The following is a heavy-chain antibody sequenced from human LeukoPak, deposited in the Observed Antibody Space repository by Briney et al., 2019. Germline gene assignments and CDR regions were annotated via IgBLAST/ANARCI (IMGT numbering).Heavy chain of an antibody. CDR2: IIPIFGTA. CDR3: ARGAVAGLTFDY. V-gene: IGHV1-69*05. Sequence: SVKISCKASGGTFSSYAISWVRQAPGQGLEWMGGIIPIFGTANYAQKFQGRVTITTDESTSTAYMELSSLRSEDTAVYYCARGAVAGLTFDYWGQGTLVTVSS. J-gene: IGHJ4*02. D-gene: IGHD6-19*01. CDR1: GGTFSSYA.